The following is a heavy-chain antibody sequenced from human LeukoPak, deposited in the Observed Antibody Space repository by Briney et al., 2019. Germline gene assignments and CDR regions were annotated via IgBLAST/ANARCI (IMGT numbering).Heavy chain of an antibody. Sequence: GASVKVSCKASGYAFTNSYIHWVRQAPGQGLEWMGKISPTGDSISYARRFQGRITLTTDTSTITLYMELSNLRSEDTSVYYCARGSVTTDASFDYWGQGTLVTVSS. D-gene: IGHD4-17*01. CDR3: ARGSVTTDASFDY. J-gene: IGHJ4*02. CDR1: GYAFTNSY. CDR2: ISPTGDSI. V-gene: IGHV1-46*01.